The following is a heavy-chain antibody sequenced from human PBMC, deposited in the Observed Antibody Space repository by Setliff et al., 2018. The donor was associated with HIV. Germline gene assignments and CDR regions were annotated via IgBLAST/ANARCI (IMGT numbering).Heavy chain of an antibody. Sequence: ASVKVSCKASGHTFTNVDIHWLRRATGQGLEWMGWMNPNTGVSGYALKFQARVTMTRDTSISTAYMELSCLTSEDTAVYYCAKGPNFEDAFDIWGQGTVVTVSS. J-gene: IGHJ3*02. CDR1: GHTFTNVD. CDR2: MNPNTGVS. V-gene: IGHV1-8*01. CDR3: AKGPNFEDAFDI. D-gene: IGHD2-8*01.